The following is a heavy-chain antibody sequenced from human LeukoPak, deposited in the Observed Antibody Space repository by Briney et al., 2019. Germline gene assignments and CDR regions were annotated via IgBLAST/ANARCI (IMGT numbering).Heavy chain of an antibody. CDR2: ISWNSGSI. V-gene: IGHV3-9*01. Sequence: GRSLRLSCAASEFTFDDYAMHWVRQAPGKGLEWVSGISWNSGSIGYADSVKGRFTISRDNAKNSLYLQMNSLRAEDTALYYCAKDSGDWDYIDYWGQGTLVTVSS. CDR3: AKDSGDWDYIDY. J-gene: IGHJ4*02. D-gene: IGHD3-10*01. CDR1: EFTFDDYA.